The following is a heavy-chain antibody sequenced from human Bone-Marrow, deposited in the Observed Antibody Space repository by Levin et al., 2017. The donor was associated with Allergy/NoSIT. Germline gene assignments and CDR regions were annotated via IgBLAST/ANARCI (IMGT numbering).Heavy chain of an antibody. CDR1: GYRFTTYW. CDR3: ARSYDYYYHMDV. Sequence: PGGSLRLSCNGSGYRFTTYWIGWVRQLPGKGLEWMGNIDPGTSDTRYSPSFRGQVTISADKSISTAYLQWSSLKASDTAMYYCARSYDYYYHMDVWGKGTTVTVSS. J-gene: IGHJ6*03. CDR2: IDPGTSDT. V-gene: IGHV5-51*01.